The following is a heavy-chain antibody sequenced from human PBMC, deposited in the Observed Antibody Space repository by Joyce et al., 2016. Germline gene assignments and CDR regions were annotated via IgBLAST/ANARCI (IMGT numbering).Heavy chain of an antibody. J-gene: IGHJ6*02. V-gene: IGHV4-30-2*01. CDR1: GGSVSSGGYS. D-gene: IGHD3-10*01. CDR2: IYHSEST. Sequence: PSQTLSLTCAVPGGSVSSGGYSWTWLRQPPGKGLEWIGHIYHSESTYYNPSLQSRVTMSVDRSKNQFSLKLRSVTAADTAVYYCARAYGSGSYSYYYGMDVWGQGTTVTVSS. CDR3: ARAYGSGSYSYYYGMDV.